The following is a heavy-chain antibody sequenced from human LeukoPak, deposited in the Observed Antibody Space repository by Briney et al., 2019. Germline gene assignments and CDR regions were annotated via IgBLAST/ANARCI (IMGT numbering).Heavy chain of an antibody. CDR1: RFTFSSYT. CDR2: ILSDSGTTI. D-gene: IGHD1-14*01. V-gene: IGHV3-48*04. CDR3: VRGTSHPV. Sequence: GGSLRLSCATSRFTFSSYTMNWVRQAPGKGLEWISSILSDSGTTIHYADSVKGRFTISRDDAKNSLYLQMNSLRVEDTAVYYCVRGTSHPVWGQGTTVTVSS. J-gene: IGHJ6*02.